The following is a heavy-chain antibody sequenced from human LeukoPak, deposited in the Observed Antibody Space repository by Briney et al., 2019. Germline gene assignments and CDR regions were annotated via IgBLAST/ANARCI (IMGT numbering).Heavy chain of an antibody. CDR1: GYTFTSYG. CDR2: ISAYNGNT. CDR3: ARVVVSSTPRNWFDP. J-gene: IGHJ5*02. Sequence: ASVKVSCKASGYTFTSYGISWVRQAPGQGLEWMGRISAYNGNTNYAQKLQGRVTMTTDTSTSTAYMELRSLRSDDTAVYYCARVVVSSTPRNWFDPWGQGTLVTVSS. D-gene: IGHD2-2*01. V-gene: IGHV1-18*01.